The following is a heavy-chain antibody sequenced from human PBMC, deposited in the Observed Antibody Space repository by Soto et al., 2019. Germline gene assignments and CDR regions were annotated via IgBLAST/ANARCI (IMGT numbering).Heavy chain of an antibody. Sequence: QVELVESGGGVVQPGRSLRLSCAASGFTFSTYTMHWVRQAPGKGLEWVAALSNNGINADYADSVKGRFTISRDNSKNTLFLQMNSLRAEDTAVYYCARESSISVAAPGYWGQGTLVTVSS. V-gene: IGHV3-30-3*01. CDR3: ARESSISVAAPGY. J-gene: IGHJ4*02. CDR1: GFTFSTYT. D-gene: IGHD6-19*01. CDR2: LSNNGINA.